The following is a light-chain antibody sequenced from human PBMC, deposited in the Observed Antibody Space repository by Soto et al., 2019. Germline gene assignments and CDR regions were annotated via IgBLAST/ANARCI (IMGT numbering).Light chain of an antibody. Sequence: NPMNKSPSTLSGPIRDRFTITFRASQTISSWLAWYQQKPGKAPKLLIYKASTLKSGVPSRFSGSGSGTEFTLTISSLQPDDFATYYCQHYNIYLEPFCHGAIVDIK. CDR3: QHYNIYLEP. CDR1: QTISSW. CDR2: KAS. J-gene: IGKJ3*01. V-gene: IGKV1-5*03.